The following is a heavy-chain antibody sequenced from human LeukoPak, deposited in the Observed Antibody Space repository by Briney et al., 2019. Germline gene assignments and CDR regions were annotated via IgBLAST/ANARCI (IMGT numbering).Heavy chain of an antibody. Sequence: GGSLRVSCAASGFSFSDDILDWVRQAPGKGLEWVGRIRKKSHRYTTEYAASVKGRFTISRDDSKNTLYLQMNGLTTEDTAMYYCSREGGEGDESAFDIWGQGTMVTVSA. CDR1: GFSFSDDI. J-gene: IGHJ3*02. CDR2: IRKKSHRYTT. D-gene: IGHD3-16*01. V-gene: IGHV3-72*01. CDR3: SREGGEGDESAFDI.